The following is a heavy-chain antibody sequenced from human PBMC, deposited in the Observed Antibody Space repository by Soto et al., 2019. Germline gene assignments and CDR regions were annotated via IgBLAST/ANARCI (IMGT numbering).Heavy chain of an antibody. V-gene: IGHV1-18*01. CDR1: GYTFTSYG. CDR3: ARDRGYSSGWYLDYYYYGMDV. J-gene: IGHJ6*02. CDR2: ISAYNGNT. Sequence: ASVKVSCKASGYTFTSYGISWVRQAPGQGLEWMGWISAYNGNTNYAQKLQGRVTMTTDTSTSTAYMELRSLRSDDTAVYYCARDRGYSSGWYLDYYYYGMDVWGQGTTVTVSS. D-gene: IGHD6-19*01.